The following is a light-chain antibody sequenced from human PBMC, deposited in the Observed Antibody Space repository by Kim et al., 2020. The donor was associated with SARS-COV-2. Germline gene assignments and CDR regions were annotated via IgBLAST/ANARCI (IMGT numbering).Light chain of an antibody. CDR3: QQRSSWPT. CDR2: DAS. Sequence: SLSPGERATLSCRASQSVRSYLAWYQQKPGQAPRLLIYDASNRATGIPARFSGSGSGTDFTLTISSLEPEDFAVYYCQQRSSWPTFGQGTKVDIK. CDR1: QSVRSY. V-gene: IGKV3-11*01. J-gene: IGKJ1*01.